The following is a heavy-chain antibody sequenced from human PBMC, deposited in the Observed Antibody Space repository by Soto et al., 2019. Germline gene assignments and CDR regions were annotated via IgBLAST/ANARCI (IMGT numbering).Heavy chain of an antibody. Sequence: EVQLLESGGGLVQPGGSLRLSCAASGFTFSSYGTNWVRLAPGKGVEWVSYISSGSTNIYYADSVKGRFTISRDNAKNSLYLQMNSLRDEDTAVYYCATLTFSGSFYFDYWGQGTLVTVSS. V-gene: IGHV3-48*02. J-gene: IGHJ4*02. CDR2: ISSGSTNI. CDR1: GFTFSSYG. CDR3: ATLTFSGSFYFDY. D-gene: IGHD1-26*01.